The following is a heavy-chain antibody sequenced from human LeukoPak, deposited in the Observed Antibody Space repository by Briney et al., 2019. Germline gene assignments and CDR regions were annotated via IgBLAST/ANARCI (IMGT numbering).Heavy chain of an antibody. CDR3: AKDLDVLRYFDWLSGFDY. D-gene: IGHD3-9*01. CDR2: IRYDGSNK. CDR1: GFTFDDYA. Sequence: GGSLRLSCAASGFTFDDYAMHWVRQAPGKGLEWVAFIRYDGSNKYYADSVKGRFTISRDNSKNTLYLQMNSLRAEDTAVYYCAKDLDVLRYFDWLSGFDYWGQGTLVTVSS. J-gene: IGHJ4*02. V-gene: IGHV3-30*02.